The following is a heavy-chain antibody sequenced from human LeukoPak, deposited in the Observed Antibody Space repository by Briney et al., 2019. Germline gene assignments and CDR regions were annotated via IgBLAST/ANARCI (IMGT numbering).Heavy chain of an antibody. J-gene: IGHJ4*02. Sequence: ASVKVSCKASGYTFTSYGISWVRQAPGQGLEWMGWISAYNGNTNYAQKLQGRVTMTTDTSTSTAYMELRSLRSDDTAVYYCARESRDYDFWSGYYLGYWGQGTLVTVSS. CDR1: GYTFTSYG. CDR3: ARESRDYDFWSGYYLGY. CDR2: ISAYNGNT. D-gene: IGHD3-3*01. V-gene: IGHV1-18*01.